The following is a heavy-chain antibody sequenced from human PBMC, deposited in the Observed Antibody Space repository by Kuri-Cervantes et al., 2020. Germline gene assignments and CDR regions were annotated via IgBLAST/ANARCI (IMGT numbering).Heavy chain of an antibody. V-gene: IGHV3-7*01. CDR2: IKQDGSEK. CDR1: GFTLSSYW. D-gene: IGHD5-18*01. J-gene: IGHJ4*02. CDR3: ARAEDTAMALADY. Sequence: GESLKISCAASGFTLSSYWMSWVRQAPGKGLEWVANIKQDGSEKYYVDSVKGRFTISRDNAKNTLYLQMNSLRAEDTAVYYCARAEDTAMALADYWGQGTLVTVSS.